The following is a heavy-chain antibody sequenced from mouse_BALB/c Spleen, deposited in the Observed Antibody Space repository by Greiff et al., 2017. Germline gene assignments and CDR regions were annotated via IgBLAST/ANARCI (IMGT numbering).Heavy chain of an antibody. J-gene: IGHJ3*01. D-gene: IGHD2-3*01. CDR3: ARDYDGYFY. Sequence: QVQLKQSGAELARPGASVKLSCKASGYTFTSYWMQWVKQRPGQGLEWIGAIYPGDGDTRYTQKFKGKATLTADKSSSTAYMQLSSLASEDSAVYYCARDYDGYFYWGQGTLVTVSA. CDR1: GYTFTSYW. V-gene: IGHV1-87*01. CDR2: IYPGDGDT.